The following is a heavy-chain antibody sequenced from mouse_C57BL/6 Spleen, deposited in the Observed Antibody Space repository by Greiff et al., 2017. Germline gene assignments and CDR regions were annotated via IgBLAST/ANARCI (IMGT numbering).Heavy chain of an antibody. J-gene: IGHJ2*01. Sequence: EVKLVESGGGLVKPGGSLKLSCAASGFTFSSYAMSWVRQTPEKRLEWVATISDGGSYTDYTDNVKGRFTISRDNANNNLYLQMSHLKSEDTAMYYCARDRGDYDEDYFDYWGQGTTLTVSS. D-gene: IGHD2-4*01. CDR1: GFTFSSYA. CDR3: ARDRGDYDEDYFDY. V-gene: IGHV5-4*01. CDR2: ISDGGSYT.